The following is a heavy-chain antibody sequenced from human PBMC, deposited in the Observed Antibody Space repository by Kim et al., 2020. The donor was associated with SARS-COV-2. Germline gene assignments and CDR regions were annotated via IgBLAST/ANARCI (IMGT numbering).Heavy chain of an antibody. J-gene: IGHJ4*01. V-gene: IGHV3-30*18. D-gene: IGHD4-17*01. CDR2: ISYDGSNK. Sequence: GGSLRLSCAASGFTFSSYGMHWVRQAPGKGLEWVAVISYDGSNKYYADSVKGRFTISRDNSKNTLYLQMNSLRAEDTAVYYCAKAFYGDYWGASYFDYWG. CDR3: AKAFYGDYWGASYFDY. CDR1: GFTFSSYG.